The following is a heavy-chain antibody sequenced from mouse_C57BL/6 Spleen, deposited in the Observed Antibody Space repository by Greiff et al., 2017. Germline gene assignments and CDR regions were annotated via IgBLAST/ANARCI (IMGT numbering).Heavy chain of an antibody. CDR3: ARAYYSNPYYAMDY. Sequence: EVKLMESGGGLVKPGGSLKLSCAASGFTFSSYAMSWVRQTPEKRLEWVATISDGSSYTYYPDNVKGRFTISRDNSKNNLYLQMSHLKSEDTAMYYCARAYYSNPYYAMDYWGQGTSVTVSS. CDR2: ISDGSSYT. V-gene: IGHV5-4*03. J-gene: IGHJ4*01. CDR1: GFTFSSYA. D-gene: IGHD2-5*01.